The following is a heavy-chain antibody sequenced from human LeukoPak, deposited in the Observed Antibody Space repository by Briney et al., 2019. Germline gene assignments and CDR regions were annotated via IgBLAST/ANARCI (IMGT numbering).Heavy chain of an antibody. Sequence: GASVKVSCKTSGYTFSSFGISWVRQAPGQGLEWMAWISAYNGNTNYAQKFRGRVTVTMDTSTTTAYMELRSLRSDDTAVYYCTRDPPVGPSYYYYYMDVWGKGTTVTVSS. CDR1: GYTFSSFG. CDR2: ISAYNGNT. CDR3: TRDPPVGPSYYYYYMDV. J-gene: IGHJ6*03. D-gene: IGHD1-26*01. V-gene: IGHV1-18*01.